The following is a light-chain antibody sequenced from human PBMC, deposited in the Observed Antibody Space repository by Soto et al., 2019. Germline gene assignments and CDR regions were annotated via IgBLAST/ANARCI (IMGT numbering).Light chain of an antibody. V-gene: IGKV1-5*01. Sequence: DIQMTQSPSTLSASVGGRVTITCLASQSISSWLAWYQQKPGKAPKLLIYDASSLESGVPSRFSGSGSGTEFTLTISSLQPDDFATYYCQQYNSYSGTFGQGTKVDIK. CDR3: QQYNSYSGT. CDR1: QSISSW. J-gene: IGKJ1*01. CDR2: DAS.